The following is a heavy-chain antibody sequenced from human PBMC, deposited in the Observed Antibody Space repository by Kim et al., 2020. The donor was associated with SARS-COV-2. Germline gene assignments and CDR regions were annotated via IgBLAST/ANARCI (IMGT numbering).Heavy chain of an antibody. J-gene: IGHJ6*02. D-gene: IGHD3-22*01. Sequence: DSVKGRFTISRDNAKNSLYLQMNSLRAEDTAVYYCAFSSGYHQWNYGMDVWGQGTTVTVSS. V-gene: IGHV3-7*01. CDR3: AFSSGYHQWNYGMDV.